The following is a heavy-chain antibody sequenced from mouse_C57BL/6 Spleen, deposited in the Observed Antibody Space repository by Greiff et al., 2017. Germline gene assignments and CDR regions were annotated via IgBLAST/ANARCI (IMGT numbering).Heavy chain of an antibody. V-gene: IGHV1-7*01. J-gene: IGHJ4*01. Sequence: QVHVKQSGAELAKPGASVKLSCKASGYTFTSYWMHWVKQRPGQGLEWIGYINPSSGYTKYNQKFKDKATLTADKSSSTAYMQLSSLTYEDFAVXYCARSPYDGLSYYAMDYWGQGTSVTVSS. CDR2: INPSSGYT. D-gene: IGHD2-3*01. CDR1: GYTFTSYW. CDR3: ARSPYDGLSYYAMDY.